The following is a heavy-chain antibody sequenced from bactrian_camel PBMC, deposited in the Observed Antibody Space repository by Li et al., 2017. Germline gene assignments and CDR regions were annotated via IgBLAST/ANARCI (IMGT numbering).Heavy chain of an antibody. CDR3: AAEDPFTEIAGTSAIRVMCSGYKYNY. V-gene: IGHV3S53*01. CDR2: IDSDGST. CDR1: GFDYSIYSSYS. Sequence: HVQLVESGGGAVQAGGSLRLSCEVSGFDYSIYSSYSMGWFRQAPGKEREGVAVIDSDGSTSYADSVKGRFTMSQENPKNTVYLHMTNLKREDTAVYYCAAEDPFTEIAGTSAIRVMCSGYKYNYWGQGTQVTVS. J-gene: IGHJ4*01. D-gene: IGHD6*01.